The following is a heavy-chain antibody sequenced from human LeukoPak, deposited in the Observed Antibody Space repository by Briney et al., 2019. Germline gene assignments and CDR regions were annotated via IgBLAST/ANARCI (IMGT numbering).Heavy chain of an antibody. D-gene: IGHD3-10*01. V-gene: IGHV1-2*02. CDR3: ATEGITMVRGVIIIDLDFQH. J-gene: IGHJ1*01. CDR1: GYTFTGYY. CDR2: INPNSGGT. Sequence: ASVKVSCKASGYTFTGYYMHWVRQAPGQGLDWMGWINPNSGGTNYAQKFQGRVTMTRDTSISTAYMELSRLRSEDTAVYYCATEGITMVRGVIIIDLDFQHWGQGTLVTVSS.